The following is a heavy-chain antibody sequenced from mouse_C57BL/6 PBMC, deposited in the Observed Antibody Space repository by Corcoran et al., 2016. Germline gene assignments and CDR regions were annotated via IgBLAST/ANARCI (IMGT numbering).Heavy chain of an antibody. CDR3: ARDSSGYVKFAY. J-gene: IGHJ3*01. D-gene: IGHD3-2*02. CDR2: ILPGSGST. V-gene: IGHV1-9*01. Sequence: QVQLQQSGAELMKPGASVKLSCKATGYTFTGYWIEWVKQRLGHGLEWIGEILPGSGSTNYNEKFKGKATFTADTSSNTAYMQLSSLTTEDSAIYYCARDSSGYVKFAYWGQGTLVTVSA. CDR1: GYTFTGYW.